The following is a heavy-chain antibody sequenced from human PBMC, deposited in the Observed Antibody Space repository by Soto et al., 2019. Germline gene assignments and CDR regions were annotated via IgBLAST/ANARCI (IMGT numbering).Heavy chain of an antibody. CDR3: ARDQTFPDY. CDR2: TSANNDNT. J-gene: IGHJ4*02. Sequence: QVQLLQSGAEVKKPGASVKVSCKASGYTFSTYGITWVRQAPGQGLEWMGWTSANNDNTNYVQKFRGRVTMTSDTSTSTAYLELRSLGSDDKAVYYCARDQTFPDYWGQGTLVTVSS. V-gene: IGHV1-18*01. D-gene: IGHD3-3*02. CDR1: GYTFSTYG.